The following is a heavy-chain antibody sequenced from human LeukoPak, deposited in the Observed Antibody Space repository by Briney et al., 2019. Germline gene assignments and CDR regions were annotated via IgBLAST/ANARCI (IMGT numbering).Heavy chain of an antibody. V-gene: IGHV4-34*01. CDR2: INHSGST. Sequence: PSETLSLTCAVYGGSFSGYYWSWIRQPPGKGLEWIGEINHSGSTNYNPSLKSRVTISVDTSKNQFSLKLSSVTAADTAVHYCANFGDWFDPWGQGTLVTVSS. CDR1: GGSFSGYY. J-gene: IGHJ5*02. D-gene: IGHD2-21*01. CDR3: ANFGDWFDP.